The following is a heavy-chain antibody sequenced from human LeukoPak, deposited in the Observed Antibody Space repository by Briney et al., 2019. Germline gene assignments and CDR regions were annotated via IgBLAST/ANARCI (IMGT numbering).Heavy chain of an antibody. V-gene: IGHV3-30-3*01. CDR3: ARDSVLLWFGALDY. D-gene: IGHD3-10*01. Sequence: GRSLRLSCAASGFTFSSYAMHWVRQAPGKGLEWVAVISYDGSNKYYADSVKGRFTISRDNSKNTLYLQMNSLRAEDTAVYYCARDSVLLWFGALDYWGQGTLVTVSS. CDR2: ISYDGSNK. CDR1: GFTFSSYA. J-gene: IGHJ4*02.